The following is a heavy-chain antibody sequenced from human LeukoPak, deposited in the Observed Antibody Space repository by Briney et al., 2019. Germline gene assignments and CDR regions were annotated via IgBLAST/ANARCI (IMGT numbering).Heavy chain of an antibody. J-gene: IGHJ4*02. CDR1: GFTFSRYW. CDR2: IKQDGSEK. V-gene: IGHV3-7*01. D-gene: IGHD6-13*01. Sequence: PGGSLRLSCAASGFTFSRYWMSWVRQAPGKGLEWVANIKQDGSEKYYVDSVKGRFTISRDNAKNSLYLQMNSLRAEDTAVYYCARDGDYIAAAGTFADYWGPGTLVTVSS. CDR3: ARDGDYIAAAGTFADY.